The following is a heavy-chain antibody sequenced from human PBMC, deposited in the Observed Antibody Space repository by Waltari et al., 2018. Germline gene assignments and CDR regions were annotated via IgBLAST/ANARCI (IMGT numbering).Heavy chain of an antibody. CDR3: AKDMGPSRYDSSGYFDY. Sequence: EVQLVESGGVVVQPGGSRRLSCAASGFTFADYTMHWVRQAPGKGLEWVSLISWDGGSTYYADSVKGRFTISRDNSKNSLYLQMNSLRTEDTALYYCAKDMGPSRYDSSGYFDYWGQGTLVTVSS. CDR2: ISWDGGST. D-gene: IGHD3-22*01. V-gene: IGHV3-43*01. J-gene: IGHJ4*02. CDR1: GFTFADYT.